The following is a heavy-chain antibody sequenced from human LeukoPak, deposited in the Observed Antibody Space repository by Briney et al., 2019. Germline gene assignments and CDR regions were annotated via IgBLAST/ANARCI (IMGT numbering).Heavy chain of an antibody. Sequence: PGGSLRLSCAASGFTFSNYRMSWVRPAPGKRLEWVANIKEGGSEKYYVDSVKGRFNITRDNARNSLYQQMNSLRDEDTDVYYCASGRQLGYWGQGTLVTVSS. V-gene: IGHV3-7*01. CDR1: GFTFSNYR. CDR2: IKEGGSEK. CDR3: ASGRQLGY. D-gene: IGHD6-13*01. J-gene: IGHJ4*02.